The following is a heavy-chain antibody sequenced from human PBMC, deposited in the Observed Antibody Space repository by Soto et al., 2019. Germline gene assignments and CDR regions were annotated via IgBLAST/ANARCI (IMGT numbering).Heavy chain of an antibody. CDR2: IWYDGSKK. Sequence: PGGSLRLSCAASGFTFSSFGMHWVRQALGKGLEWVSLIWYDGSKKSYGDSVKGRFTISRGNSRNTVYLQMNSLRADDTAVYYCARDASYYSLWSGYYPSRNGMDVWGQGTTVTVS. J-gene: IGHJ6*02. D-gene: IGHD3-3*01. V-gene: IGHV3-33*01. CDR1: GFTFSSFG. CDR3: ARDASYYSLWSGYYPSRNGMDV.